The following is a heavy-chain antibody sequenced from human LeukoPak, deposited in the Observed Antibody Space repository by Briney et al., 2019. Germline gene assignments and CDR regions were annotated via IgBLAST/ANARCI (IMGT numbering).Heavy chain of an antibody. Sequence: PSETLSLTCTFSGGSISGSSYHWGWIRQPPGKGLEWIASIYYSGNTYYNPSLKSRVTISVDTSKNQFSLTLSSVTAADTAVYYCARARGGYYGSSGYYSGNFPRYFDLWGRGTLVTVSS. V-gene: IGHV4-39*07. CDR2: IYYSGNT. CDR3: ARARGGYYGSSGYYSGNFPRYFDL. CDR1: GGSISGSSYH. J-gene: IGHJ2*01. D-gene: IGHD3-22*01.